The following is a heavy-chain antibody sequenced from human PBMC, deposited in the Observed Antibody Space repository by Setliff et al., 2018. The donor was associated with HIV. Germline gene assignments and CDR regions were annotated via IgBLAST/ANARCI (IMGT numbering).Heavy chain of an antibody. D-gene: IGHD6-13*01. CDR1: GDSLSTDY. J-gene: IGHJ4*02. V-gene: IGHV4-4*09. Sequence: LSLTCTVSGDSLSTDYWTWIRQPPGKGLEWIGYIYTSGSTNYNPSLKTRVTISVDTSKNQFSLKLYSVTAADTAVYYCARKGSSSRSQEYYYDFWGQGTLVTVSS. CDR2: IYTSGST. CDR3: ARKGSSSRSQEYYYDF.